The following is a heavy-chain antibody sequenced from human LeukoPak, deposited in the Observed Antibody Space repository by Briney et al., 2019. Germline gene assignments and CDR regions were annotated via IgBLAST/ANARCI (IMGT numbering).Heavy chain of an antibody. CDR2: VFHTGST. V-gene: IGHV4-59*01. Sequence: SETLSLTCTVSGGSIDTYNWNWIRQPPGKGLEWIGYVFHTGSTNYNPSLKSRVTISVDTSKNQFSLKLSSVTAADTAVYYCARSNGYGLIDIWGQGTMVTVSS. D-gene: IGHD3-10*01. CDR1: GGSIDTYN. CDR3: ARSNGYGLIDI. J-gene: IGHJ3*02.